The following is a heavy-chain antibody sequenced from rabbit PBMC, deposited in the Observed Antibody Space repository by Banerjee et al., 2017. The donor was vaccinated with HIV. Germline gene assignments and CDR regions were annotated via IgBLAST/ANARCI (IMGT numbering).Heavy chain of an antibody. CDR2: INAGNDGST. V-gene: IGHV1S45*01. D-gene: IGHD7-1*01. Sequence: QEQLVESGGGLVQPEGSLTLTCKVSGFDFSSNAMCWVRQAPVTGLEWIACINAGNDGSTCYASWAKGRFTISKTSSTTVTLQMTSLTAADTATYFCARDWAGDSTAYFALWGQGTLVTVS. CDR1: GFDFSSNA. CDR3: ARDWAGDSTAYFAL. J-gene: IGHJ4*01.